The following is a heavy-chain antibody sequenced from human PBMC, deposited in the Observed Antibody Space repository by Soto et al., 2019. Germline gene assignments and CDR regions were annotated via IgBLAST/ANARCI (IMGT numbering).Heavy chain of an antibody. J-gene: IGHJ6*02. D-gene: IGHD4-4*01. CDR3: ARDSLDDYSNYGKYYYYGMDV. V-gene: IGHV4-4*02. CDR2: IYHSGST. Sequence: PSETLSLTCAVSGGSISSSNWWSWVRQPPGKGLEWIGEIYHSGSTNYNPSLKSRVTISVDKSKNQFSLKLSSVTAADTAVYYCARDSLDDYSNYGKYYYYGMDVWGQGTTVTVSS. CDR1: GGSISSSNW.